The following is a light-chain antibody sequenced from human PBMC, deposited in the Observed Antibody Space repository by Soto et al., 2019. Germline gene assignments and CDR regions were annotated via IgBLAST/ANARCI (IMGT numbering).Light chain of an antibody. J-gene: IGKJ4*01. CDR3: QQYEAYPLT. V-gene: IGKV1-5*03. Sequence: DIQMTQSPSTLSASVGDRVTITCRASQSINSWLAWYQQKPGKAPKLLVYTASSLESGVPSRFSGSGSGTEFTLTISTLQPDDFATYYCQQYEAYPLTFGGGTRVGIK. CDR1: QSINSW. CDR2: TAS.